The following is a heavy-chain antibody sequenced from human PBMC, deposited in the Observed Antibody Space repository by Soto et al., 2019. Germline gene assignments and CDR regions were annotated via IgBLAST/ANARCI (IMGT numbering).Heavy chain of an antibody. CDR2: INSDGSST. Sequence: SLRLSCAASGFTVSSNYMSWVRQAPGKGLVWVSRINSDGSSTSYADSVKGRFTISRDNAKNTLYLQMNSLRAEDTAVYYCARAVRSGSYPYYYYGMDGPGQGTTVTVSS. D-gene: IGHD3-10*01. CDR3: ARAVRSGSYPYYYYGMDG. V-gene: IGHV3-74*01. J-gene: IGHJ6*02. CDR1: GFTVSSNY.